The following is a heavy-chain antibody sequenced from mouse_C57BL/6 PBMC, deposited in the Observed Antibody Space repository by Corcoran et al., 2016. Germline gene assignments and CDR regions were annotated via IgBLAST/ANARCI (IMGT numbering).Heavy chain of an antibody. CDR1: GYAFTDYY. Sequence: EVQLQQSGPELVKPGASVKISCKASGYAFTDYYMNWVKQSHGKSLEWIGDINPNNGGTSYNQKFKGKATLTVAKSSSTAYMELRSLTSEDSAVEDCARGGNDGYSAWFAYWGQGTLVTVS. V-gene: IGHV1-26*01. CDR3: ARGGNDGYSAWFAY. CDR2: INPNNGGT. J-gene: IGHJ3*01. D-gene: IGHD2-3*01.